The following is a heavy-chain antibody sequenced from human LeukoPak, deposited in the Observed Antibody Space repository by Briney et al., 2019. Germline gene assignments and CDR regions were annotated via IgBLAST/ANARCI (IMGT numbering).Heavy chain of an antibody. CDR2: ISSSSSYI. V-gene: IGHV3-21*01. J-gene: IGHJ4*02. CDR1: GFTFSSYS. D-gene: IGHD6-13*01. CDR3: ARTSLRVSRHIDY. Sequence: GGSLRLSCAASGFTFSSYSMNWVRQAPGKGLEWVSSISSSSSYIYYADSVKGRFTISRDNAKNSLYLQINSLRAEDTAVYYCARTSLRVSRHIDYWGQGTLVTVSS.